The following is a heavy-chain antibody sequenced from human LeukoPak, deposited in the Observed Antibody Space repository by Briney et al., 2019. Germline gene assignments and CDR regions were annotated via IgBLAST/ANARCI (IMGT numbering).Heavy chain of an antibody. D-gene: IGHD6-13*01. V-gene: IGHV3-74*01. CDR3: TRVQAGRAGLMDV. CDR1: GFTLSGYW. Sequence: GGSLRLSCAASGFTLSGYWMHWVRQAPGEGLVWVSRIDPDGTTTNYADSVKGRFTTSRDNAKNRLYLQMNSLRSEDTALYYCTRVQAGRAGLMDVWGRGTTVTVSS. J-gene: IGHJ6*02. CDR2: IDPDGTTT.